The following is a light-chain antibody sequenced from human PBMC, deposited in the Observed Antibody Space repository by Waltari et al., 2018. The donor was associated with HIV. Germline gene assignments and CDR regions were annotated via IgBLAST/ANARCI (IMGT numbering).Light chain of an antibody. V-gene: IGLV1-44*01. CDR1: SSNLGSNT. CDR3: AAWDDSLNGVL. Sequence: QSVLTQPPSASGSPGQRVTISCSGSSSNLGSNTVNWYQQLPGTAPKLLSYSNNQRPSGVPDRFSGSKSGTSASLAISGLQSEDEADYYCAAWDDSLNGVLFGGGTKLTVL. J-gene: IGLJ2*01. CDR2: SNN.